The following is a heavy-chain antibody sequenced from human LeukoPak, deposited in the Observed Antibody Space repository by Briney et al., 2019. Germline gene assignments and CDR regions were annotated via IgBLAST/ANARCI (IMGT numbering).Heavy chain of an antibody. V-gene: IGHV3-23*01. CDR1: GFTFGDYA. CDR2: INGDGTRT. D-gene: IGHD5-12*01. CDR3: ARDQGGYSTDFNF. Sequence: GGSLRLSCRASGFTFGDYAMSWFRQAPGKGLEWVSTINGDGTRTYYSVSSNGRFIISRDNSMNTLYLQMNGLRAEDTAVYYCARDQGGYSTDFNFWGQGTLVTVSS. J-gene: IGHJ4*02.